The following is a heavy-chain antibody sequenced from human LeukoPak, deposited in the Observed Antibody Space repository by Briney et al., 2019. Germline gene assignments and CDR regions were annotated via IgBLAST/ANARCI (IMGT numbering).Heavy chain of an antibody. CDR3: AKSYRSGWYRGVIDY. CDR2: ISYDGSNK. Sequence: GGSLRLSCAASGFTFRSYAMHWVRQAPGKGLEWEAAISYDGSNKYYADSVRGRFTISRDNSKNTLYLQMNLRADDTAVYYCAKSYRSGWYRGVIDYWGQGTLVTVSS. CDR1: GFTFRSYA. D-gene: IGHD6-13*01. V-gene: IGHV3-30*04. J-gene: IGHJ4*02.